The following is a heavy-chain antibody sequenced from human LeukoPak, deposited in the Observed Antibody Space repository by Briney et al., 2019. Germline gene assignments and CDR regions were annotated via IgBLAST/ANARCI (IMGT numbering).Heavy chain of an antibody. CDR1: GFTYSDYA. D-gene: IGHD4-17*01. J-gene: IGHJ4*02. CDR3: ARNSDGSGDYASPFDN. Sequence: PGGSLRLSCAASGFTYSDYAMSWVRQAPGKGLEWVSGITGSAGSTYYADSVNGRFTISKDNSKNMLFLQMNSLGAQDTATYYCARNSDGSGDYASPFDNWGQGTLVSVSS. CDR2: ITGSAGST. V-gene: IGHV3-23*01.